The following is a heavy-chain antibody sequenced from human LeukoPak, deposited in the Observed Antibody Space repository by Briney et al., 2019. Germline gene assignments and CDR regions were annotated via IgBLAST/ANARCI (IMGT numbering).Heavy chain of an antibody. Sequence: NSSETLSLTCTVSGGSISSSSYYWGWIRQPPGKGLEWIGEINHSGSTNYNPSLKSRVTISVDTSKNQFSLKLSSVTAADTAVYYCARISGSYHQPFDYWGQGTLVTVSS. CDR2: INHSGST. CDR3: ARISGSYHQPFDY. J-gene: IGHJ4*02. CDR1: GGSISSSSYY. D-gene: IGHD1-26*01. V-gene: IGHV4-39*07.